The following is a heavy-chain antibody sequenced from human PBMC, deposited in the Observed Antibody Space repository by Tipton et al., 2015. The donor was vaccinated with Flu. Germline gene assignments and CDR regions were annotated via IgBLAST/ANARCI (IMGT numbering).Heavy chain of an antibody. CDR2: IYTSGST. CDR3: ARGVIYYDSSGPITDAFDI. Sequence: TLSLTCTVSGGSISSGSYYWSWIRQPAGKGLEWIGRIYTSGSTNYNPSLKSRVTISVDTSKNQFSLKLSSVTAADTAVYYCARGVIYYDSSGPITDAFDILGQGTMVTVSS. D-gene: IGHD3-22*01. J-gene: IGHJ3*02. V-gene: IGHV4-61*02. CDR1: GGSISSGSYY.